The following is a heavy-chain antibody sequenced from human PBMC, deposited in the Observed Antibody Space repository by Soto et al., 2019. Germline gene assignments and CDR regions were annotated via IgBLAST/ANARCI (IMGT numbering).Heavy chain of an antibody. D-gene: IGHD2-2*03. Sequence: QMQLQESGPGLVKASQTLSLTCAVSGGSISSSDYYWSWIRQPPGKGLEWIGYINYSGRTYYNPSLKSRLPMXXXTXXNQFSLKLPSVTAADRAVYFCARFTPLDNDYGVDVWGQGTTVTVSS. J-gene: IGHJ6*02. CDR3: ARFTPLDNDYGVDV. CDR2: INYSGRT. V-gene: IGHV4-30-4*01. CDR1: GGSISSSDYY.